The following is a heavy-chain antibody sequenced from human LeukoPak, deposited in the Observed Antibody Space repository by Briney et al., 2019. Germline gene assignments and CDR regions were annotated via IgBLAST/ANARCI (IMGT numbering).Heavy chain of an antibody. J-gene: IGHJ6*03. CDR2: IRYDGGNK. CDR1: GFTFNSYG. CDR3: GAARFMDV. Sequence: GGSLRLSCAPSGFTFNSYGMHWVRQTPGKGLEWVAFIRYDGGNKYYADSVKGRFTISRDNFKNTLSLQMNSLRAEDTAVYYSGAARFMDVWGKGTTVTVSS. V-gene: IGHV3-30*02. D-gene: IGHD6-25*01.